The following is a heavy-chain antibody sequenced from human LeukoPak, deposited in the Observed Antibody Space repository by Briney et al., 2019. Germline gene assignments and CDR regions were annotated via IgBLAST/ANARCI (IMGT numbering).Heavy chain of an antibody. CDR2: ISTSSSYI. J-gene: IGHJ5*02. CDR3: ARGADGVSSNSRGWFDP. CDR1: GFTFSSYG. V-gene: IGHV3-21*01. Sequence: GGSLRLSCAASGFTFSSYGMSWVRQAPGKGLEWVSSISTSSSYIYYADSVKGRFTIPRDNARNSLYLQMNTLRAEDTAVYSCARGADGVSSNSRGWFDPWGQGTLVTVSS. D-gene: IGHD2-15*01.